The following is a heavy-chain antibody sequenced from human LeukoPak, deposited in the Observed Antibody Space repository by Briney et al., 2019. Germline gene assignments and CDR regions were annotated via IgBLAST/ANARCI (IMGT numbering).Heavy chain of an antibody. J-gene: IGHJ4*02. V-gene: IGHV3-11*01. CDR2: ISSSGSTI. CDR1: GFTFSDYY. Sequence: GGSLRLSCAASGFTFSDYYMSWIRQAPGKGLEWVSYISSSGSTIYYADSVKGRFTISRDNAKNSLYLQMNSLRAEDTALYYCAKDFVVVPGLVNYFDSWGQGTLVTVSS. CDR3: AKDFVVVPGLVNYFDS. D-gene: IGHD2-2*01.